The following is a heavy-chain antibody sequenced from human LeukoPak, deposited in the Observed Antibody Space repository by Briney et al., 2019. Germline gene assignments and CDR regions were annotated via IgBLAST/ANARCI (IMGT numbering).Heavy chain of an antibody. V-gene: IGHV3-21*01. D-gene: IGHD6-13*01. CDR3: ATNQGYSSHIDY. J-gene: IGHJ4*02. CDR1: GLTFSSYS. CDR2: ISSSSSYI. Sequence: GGSLRLSCAASGLTFSSYSMNWVRQAPGKGLEWVSSISSSSSYIYYADSVKGRFTISRDNAKNSLYLQMNSLRAEDTAVYYCATNQGYSSHIDYWGQGTLVTVSS.